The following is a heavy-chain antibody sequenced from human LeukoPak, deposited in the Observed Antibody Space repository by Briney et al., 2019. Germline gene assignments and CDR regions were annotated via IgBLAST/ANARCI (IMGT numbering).Heavy chain of an antibody. Sequence: PTGESLRLSCAVSGFTFNNNAMSWVRQAPGKGLEWVSTTSGSGGGTYYADSVKGRFTISRDNSKNTVYLQMNSLRAEDTAVYYCAKDHFLGWGQGTLVTVSS. D-gene: IGHD3-3*02. V-gene: IGHV3-23*01. J-gene: IGHJ4*02. CDR1: GFTFNNNA. CDR3: AKDHFLG. CDR2: TSGSGGGT.